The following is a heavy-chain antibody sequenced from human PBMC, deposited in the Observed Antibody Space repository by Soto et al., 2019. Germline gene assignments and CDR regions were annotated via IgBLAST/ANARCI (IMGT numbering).Heavy chain of an antibody. Sequence: EASVKVSCKASGYTFTSYYMHWVRQAPGQGLEWMGIINPSGGSTSYAQKFQGRVTMTRDTSTSTVYMELSSLRSEDTAVYYCARGRSGTRITIFGVASGKLDYWGQGTLVTVSS. D-gene: IGHD3-3*01. CDR1: GYTFTSYY. CDR3: ARGRSGTRITIFGVASGKLDY. J-gene: IGHJ4*02. CDR2: INPSGGST. V-gene: IGHV1-46*01.